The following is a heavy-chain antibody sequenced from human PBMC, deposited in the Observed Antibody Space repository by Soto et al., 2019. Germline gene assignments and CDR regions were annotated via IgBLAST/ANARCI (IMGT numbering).Heavy chain of an antibody. CDR2: IVVGSGNT. V-gene: IGHV1-58*01. CDR3: AADRKGGRITMVRGPKGFDP. J-gene: IGHJ5*02. D-gene: IGHD3-10*01. CDR1: GFTFTSSA. Sequence: SVKVSCKASGFTFTSSAVQWVRQARGQRLEWIGWIVVGSGNTNYAQKFQERVTITRDMSTSTAYMELSSLRSEDTAVYCCAADRKGGRITMVRGPKGFDPWGQGTLVTVSS.